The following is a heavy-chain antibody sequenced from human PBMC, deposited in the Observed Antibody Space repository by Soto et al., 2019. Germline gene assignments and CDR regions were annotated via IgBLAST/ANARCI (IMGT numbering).Heavy chain of an antibody. D-gene: IGHD6-19*01. CDR2: INHSGST. J-gene: IGHJ4*02. Sequence: QVQLQQWGAGLLKPSETLSLTCAVYGGSFSGYYWSWIRQPPGKGLEWIGEINHSGSTNYNPSLKSRVTISVDTSKNQFSLKLSSATAADTAVYYCARGLAVAGYSFDYWGQGTLVTVSS. CDR1: GGSFSGYY. V-gene: IGHV4-34*01. CDR3: ARGLAVAGYSFDY.